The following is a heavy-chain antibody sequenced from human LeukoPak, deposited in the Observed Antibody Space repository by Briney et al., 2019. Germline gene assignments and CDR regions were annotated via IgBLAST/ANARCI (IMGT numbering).Heavy chain of an antibody. CDR1: GGSISSSNW. CDR2: IYYSGST. D-gene: IGHD3-3*01. V-gene: IGHV4-4*02. J-gene: IGHJ4*02. Sequence: PSGTLSLTCAVSGGSISSSNWWSWVRQPPGKGLEWIGSIYYSGSTYYNPSLKSRVTISVDTSKNQFSLKVTSVTAADTGVYYCASQRFLEWLLYPYYFDYWGQGTMVTVSS. CDR3: ASQRFLEWLLYPYYFDY.